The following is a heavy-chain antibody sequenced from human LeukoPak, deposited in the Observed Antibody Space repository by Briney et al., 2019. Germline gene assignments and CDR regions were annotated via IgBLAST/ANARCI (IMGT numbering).Heavy chain of an antibody. V-gene: IGHV3-43*02. J-gene: IGHJ4*02. CDR2: ISGDGFTT. CDR3: GRDHVYGGADY. D-gene: IGHD4-23*01. Sequence: GGSLRLSCAASGFTFDRFAMHWVRQAPGKGLEWVSLISGDGFTTYYVDSVKGRFTMSRDNSKNSLYLQMKSLRTEDTALYYCGRDHVYGGADYWGQGTLVTVYS. CDR1: GFTFDRFA.